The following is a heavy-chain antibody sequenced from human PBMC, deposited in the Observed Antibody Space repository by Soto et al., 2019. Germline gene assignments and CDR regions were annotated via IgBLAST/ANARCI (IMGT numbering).Heavy chain of an antibody. CDR2: ISRSGNST. Sequence: EVQVLESGGGLAQPGRSLRLSCAVSGLSFSSCAMTWVRQSPGKGLEWVSSISRSGNSTYSADSVRGRFTISGDNSKNTLYLQMNSLRAEDTAVYYSAKDARLLVWLPTSYYFDFGGQGTLGTVSS. CDR3: AKDARLLVWLPTSYYFDF. J-gene: IGHJ4*02. CDR1: GLSFSSCA. D-gene: IGHD3-9*01. V-gene: IGHV3-23*01.